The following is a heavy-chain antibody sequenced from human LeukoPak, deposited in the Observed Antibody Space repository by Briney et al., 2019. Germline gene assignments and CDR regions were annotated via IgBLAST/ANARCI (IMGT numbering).Heavy chain of an antibody. V-gene: IGHV4-59*13. D-gene: IGHD3-10*01. CDR3: ARVVRYYYGSGSYGPLYYFDY. Sequence: SEPLTLTCTVSGGFISSYYSSGIRQPPGKGLEWVGYIYYSESTNYNPSLKSRVTLSVDTSKNQVSLKLSPVKAADTAVYYCARVVRYYYGSGSYGPLYYFDYWGQGNLVTVSS. CDR2: IYYSEST. J-gene: IGHJ4*02. CDR1: GGFISSYY.